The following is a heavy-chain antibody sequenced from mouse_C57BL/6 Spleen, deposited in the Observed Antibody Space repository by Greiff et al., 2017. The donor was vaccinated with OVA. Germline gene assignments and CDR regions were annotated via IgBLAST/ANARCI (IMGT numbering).Heavy chain of an antibody. D-gene: IGHD1-1*01. CDR1: GYTFTSYW. Sequence: QVQLKQPGAELVKPGASVKLSCKASGYTFTSYWMHWVKQRPGQGLEWIGMIHPNSGSTNYNEKFKSKATLTVDKSSSTAYMQLSSLTSEDSAVYYCARSRVARWYFDVWGTGTTVTVSS. V-gene: IGHV1-64*01. J-gene: IGHJ1*03. CDR2: IHPNSGST. CDR3: ARSRVARWYFDV.